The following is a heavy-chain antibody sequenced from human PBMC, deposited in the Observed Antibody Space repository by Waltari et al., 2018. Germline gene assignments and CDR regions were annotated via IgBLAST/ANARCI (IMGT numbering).Heavy chain of an antibody. V-gene: IGHV3-53*02. D-gene: IGHD3-22*01. J-gene: IGHJ4*02. CDR3: AAYGGYSY. Sequence: EVQLVETGGGLIQPGGSLRLSCEGSGFSVSSNHVTWVRQVPGKGLEWVSVIYNDGRTYVADSVKGRFTISRDSSKNTVLLQMNMLRVDDTAVYYCAAYGGYSYWGQGTLVTVSS. CDR2: IYNDGRT. CDR1: GFSVSSNH.